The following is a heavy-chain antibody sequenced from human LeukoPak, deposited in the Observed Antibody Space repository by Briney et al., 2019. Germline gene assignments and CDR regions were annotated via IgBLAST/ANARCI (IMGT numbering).Heavy chain of an antibody. D-gene: IGHD3-3*01. CDR3: ARQGFRRFDP. V-gene: IGHV6-1*01. CDR2: TYYTSKWYN. CDR1: GDSVSSNRAA. J-gene: IGHJ5*02. Sequence: SQTLSLTCAISGDSVSSNRAAWNWFRQSPSRGLEWLGRTYYTSKWYNDYSVSVKSRITVNPDTSKNQFSLHLNSVTPEDTAVYYCARQGFRRFDPWGQGTLVTVSS.